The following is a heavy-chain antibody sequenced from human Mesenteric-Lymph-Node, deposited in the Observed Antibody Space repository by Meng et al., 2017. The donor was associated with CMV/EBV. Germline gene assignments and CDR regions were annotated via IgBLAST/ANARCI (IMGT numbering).Heavy chain of an antibody. CDR2: IGHDGNT. CDR3: ARDEGNWNDVYFDY. V-gene: IGHV4-34*01. Sequence: SETLSLTCAVYGGSFSGYYWSWIRQPPGKGLEWIGEIGHDGNTNYNPSLKSRVSILVDTSKKQSSLNLSSVTAADTAVYYCARDEGNWNDVYFDYWGQGTLVTVSS. CDR1: GGSFSGYY. D-gene: IGHD1-1*01. J-gene: IGHJ4*02.